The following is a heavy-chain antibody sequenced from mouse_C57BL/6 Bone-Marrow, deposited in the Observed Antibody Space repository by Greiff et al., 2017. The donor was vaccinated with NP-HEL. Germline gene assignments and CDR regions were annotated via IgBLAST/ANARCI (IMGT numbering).Heavy chain of an antibody. CDR3: ARRAYDYQAWCAY. J-gene: IGHJ3*01. Sequence: QVQLKQPGAELVKPGASVKLSCKASGYTFTSYWMHWVKQRPGPGLEWIGMIHPNSGSTNYNEKFKSKATLTVDKSSSTAYMQLSSLTSEDSAVYYCARRAYDYQAWCAYWGQGTLVTVSA. CDR1: GYTFTSYW. CDR2: IHPNSGST. V-gene: IGHV1-64*01. D-gene: IGHD2-4*01.